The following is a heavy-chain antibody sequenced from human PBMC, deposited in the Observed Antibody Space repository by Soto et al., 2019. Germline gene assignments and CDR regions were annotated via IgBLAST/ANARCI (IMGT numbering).Heavy chain of an antibody. D-gene: IGHD6-6*01. J-gene: IGHJ4*02. V-gene: IGHV4-34*01. CDR2: INHSGST. Sequence: SETLSLTCAVYGGSFSGYYWSWIRQPPGKGLEWIGEINHSGSTNYNPSLKSRVTISVDTSKNQFSLKLSSVTAADTAMYYCAKDPEYRTSSLRNYFGYWGQGTPVTVSS. CDR1: GGSFSGYY. CDR3: AKDPEYRTSSLRNYFGY.